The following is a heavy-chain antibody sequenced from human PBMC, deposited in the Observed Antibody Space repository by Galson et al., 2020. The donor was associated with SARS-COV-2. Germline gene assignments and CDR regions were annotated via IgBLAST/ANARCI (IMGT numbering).Heavy chain of an antibody. CDR2: TRPGESDT. J-gene: IGHJ4*02. D-gene: IGHD3-10*01. CDR1: GYSFTSYW. V-gene: IGHV5-51*01. Sequence: GESLKISCKGSGYSFTSYWIGWLRQMPGKGLELMGITRPGESDTRYSPSFQGQVTISADESITTAYLQWSSLKASDTAMYYCATGVAYGSGSDYFDYWGQGTLVTVSS. CDR3: ATGVAYGSGSDYFDY.